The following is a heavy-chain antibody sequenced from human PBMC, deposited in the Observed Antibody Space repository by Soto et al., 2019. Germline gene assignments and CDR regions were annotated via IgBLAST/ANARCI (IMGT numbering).Heavy chain of an antibody. D-gene: IGHD6-13*01. CDR3: ARDAYGYSSSWYIDYFNF. J-gene: IGHJ4*02. CDR2: INGGNGNT. V-gene: IGHV1-3*01. Sequence: VQLVQSGAELKKPGASVKVSCKTSGNTFPNYALHWVRQAPGQRPEWMGWINGGNGNTKYSEHFQGRVTFTGNTSAGTAYMELSSLTSEDTAVYYCARDAYGYSSSWYIDYFNFWGQGTLVTVSS. CDR1: GNTFPNYA.